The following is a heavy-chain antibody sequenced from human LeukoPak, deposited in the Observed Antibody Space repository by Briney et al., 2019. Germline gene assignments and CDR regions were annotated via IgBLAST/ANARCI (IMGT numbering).Heavy chain of an antibody. D-gene: IGHD3-22*01. Sequence: GGSLRLSCAASGFTFSSYSMNWVRQAPGKGLEWVSSISSSSSYIYYAVSVKGRFTISRDNAKNSLYLQMNSLRAEDTAVYYCARVHPASSGEFDYWGQGTLVTVSS. CDR3: ARVHPASSGEFDY. V-gene: IGHV3-21*01. CDR1: GFTFSSYS. J-gene: IGHJ4*02. CDR2: ISSSSSYI.